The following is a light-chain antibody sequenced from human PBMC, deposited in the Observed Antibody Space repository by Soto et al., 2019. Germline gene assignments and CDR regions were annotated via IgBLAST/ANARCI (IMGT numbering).Light chain of an antibody. CDR1: QAISPW. V-gene: IGKV1-12*01. CDR3: QQGNSFPL. Sequence: DIQMTQSPSSVSASVGDRVTIACRASQAISPWLAWYQQKPGKAPKLLIFAASSLQSGVPSRFSGSGSGTDFTLTISSLQPEDFATYYCQQGNSFPLFGPGTKVHI. CDR2: AAS. J-gene: IGKJ3*01.